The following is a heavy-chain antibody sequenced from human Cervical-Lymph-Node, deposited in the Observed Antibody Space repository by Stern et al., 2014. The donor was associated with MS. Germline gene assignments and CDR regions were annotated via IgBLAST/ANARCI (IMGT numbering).Heavy chain of an antibody. CDR2: VWQAGINT. V-gene: IGHV3-33*01. CDR3: TRDPRGYCSGGSCYQGFFDY. Sequence: DQLVESGGGVVQPGRSLRLSCAASGFIFRNSGMHWVRQAPGKGLEWVAVVWQAGINTYYADSVKGRFTISRDNSKNMVDLQMNSLRVEDTGIYYCTRDPRGYCSGGSCYQGFFDYWGRGTLVTVSS. J-gene: IGHJ4*02. CDR1: GFIFRNSG. D-gene: IGHD2-15*01.